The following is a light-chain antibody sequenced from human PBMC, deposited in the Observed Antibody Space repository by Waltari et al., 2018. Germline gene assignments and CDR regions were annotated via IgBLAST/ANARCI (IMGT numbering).Light chain of an antibody. CDR1: SSDVIHYNF. V-gene: IGLV2-23*01. CDR2: EGS. Sequence: QSALTQPASLSGSPGQSITISCTGTSSDVIHYNFLSWYQHHPGEAPKLIIYEGSKRPSGVSDRFSGSKSGYTASLTISGLQAEDEADYYCCSYGFSVVFGGGTKLTVL. J-gene: IGLJ3*02. CDR3: CSYGFSVV.